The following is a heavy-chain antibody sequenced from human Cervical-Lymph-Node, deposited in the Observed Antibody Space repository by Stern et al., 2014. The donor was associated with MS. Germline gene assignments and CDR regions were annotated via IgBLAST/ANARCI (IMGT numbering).Heavy chain of an antibody. CDR2: ISYSGSDI. CDR3: AAGYCRSTSCHYGMDV. CDR1: GFTFSDYF. V-gene: IGHV3-11*01. Sequence: VQLVESGGGLVKPEGSLRLSCAASGFTFSDYFITWIRQAPGKGLEWISYISYSGSDIYYADSVKGRFTISRDNAKNSLYLQMNSLRVEDTAVYYCAAGYCRSTSCHYGMDVWGQGTTVTVSS. D-gene: IGHD2-2*01. J-gene: IGHJ6*02.